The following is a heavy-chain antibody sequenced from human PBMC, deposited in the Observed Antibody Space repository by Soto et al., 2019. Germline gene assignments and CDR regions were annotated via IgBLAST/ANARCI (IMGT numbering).Heavy chain of an antibody. CDR1: GGSISSYY. Sequence: XETLSLTCTVSGGSISSYYWSWIRQPPGNGLEWIGYIYYTGSTDYNPSLKSRLTISVDTSKNQFSLKVSSVTAADTAIYYCARSGVLPAAVADYWGQGTLVTVSS. D-gene: IGHD2-2*01. CDR3: ARSGVLPAAVADY. J-gene: IGHJ4*02. V-gene: IGHV4-59*01. CDR2: IYYTGST.